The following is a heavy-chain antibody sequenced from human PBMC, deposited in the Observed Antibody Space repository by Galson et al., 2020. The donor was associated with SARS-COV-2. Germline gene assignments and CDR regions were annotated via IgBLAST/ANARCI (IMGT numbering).Heavy chain of an antibody. CDR3: TRDESSWEHYYYYYYMDV. Sequence: GESLKISCTASGFTFGDYAMSWFRQAPGQGLEWVGFIRSKAYGGTTDYAASVKGRFTISRDDSKSIAYLQMNSLKTEDTAVYYCTRDESSWEHYYYYYYMDVWGKGTTVTVSS. J-gene: IGHJ6*03. D-gene: IGHD6-13*01. CDR2: IRSKAYGGTT. CDR1: GFTFGDYA. V-gene: IGHV3-49*03.